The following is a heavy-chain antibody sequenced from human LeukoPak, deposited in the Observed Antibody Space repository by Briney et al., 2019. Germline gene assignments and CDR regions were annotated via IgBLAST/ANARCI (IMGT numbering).Heavy chain of an antibody. CDR3: AKGGTTRMMNYFDY. D-gene: IGHD2/OR15-2a*01. CDR1: GFTFSSYW. Sequence: GGSLGLSCAASGFTFSSYWMSWVRQAPGKGLEWVSAISGSGGSTYYADSVKGRFTISRDNSKNTLYLQMNSLRAEDTAVYYCAKGGTTRMMNYFDYWGQGTLVTVSS. J-gene: IGHJ4*02. CDR2: ISGSGGST. V-gene: IGHV3-23*01.